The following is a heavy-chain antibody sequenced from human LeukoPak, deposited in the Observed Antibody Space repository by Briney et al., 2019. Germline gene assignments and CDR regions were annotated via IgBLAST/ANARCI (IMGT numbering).Heavy chain of an antibody. Sequence: GGSLRLSCAASGFTFSSYSMNWVRQAPGKGLEWVSYISSSSSTIYYADSVKGRFTISRDNAKNSLYLQMNSLRAEDTAVYYCARERTYCSSTSCYDAFDIWGQGTMVTVSS. J-gene: IGHJ3*02. V-gene: IGHV3-48*01. CDR3: ARERTYCSSTSCYDAFDI. CDR2: ISSSSSTI. D-gene: IGHD2-2*01. CDR1: GFTFSSYS.